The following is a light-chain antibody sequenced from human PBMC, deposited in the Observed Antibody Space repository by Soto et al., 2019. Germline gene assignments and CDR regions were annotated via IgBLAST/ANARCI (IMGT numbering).Light chain of an antibody. CDR2: DVS. CDR3: SSYTSRSTLV. J-gene: IGLJ2*01. Sequence: QSALTQPASVSGSPGQSITISCTGTSSYVGGYNYVSWYQQHPGKAPKLMMYDVSNRPSGVSNRFSGSKSGNTASLTISGVQDEDEADYYCSSYTSRSTLVFGGGTKLTVL. V-gene: IGLV2-14*01. CDR1: SSYVGGYNY.